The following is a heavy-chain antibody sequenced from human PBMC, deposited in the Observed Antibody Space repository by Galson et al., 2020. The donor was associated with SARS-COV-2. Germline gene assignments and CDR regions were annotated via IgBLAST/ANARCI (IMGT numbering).Heavy chain of an antibody. CDR3: ARDRLGYCSSTSCHHGYYYYGMDV. D-gene: IGHD2-2*01. J-gene: IGHJ6*02. CDR1: GGSISSGGYY. Sequence: SETLSLTCTVSGGSISSGGYYWSWIRQHPGKGLEWIGYIYYSGSTYYNPSLKSRVTISVDTSKNQFSLKLSSVTAADTAVYYCARDRLGYCSSTSCHHGYYYYGMDVWGQGTTVTVSS. V-gene: IGHV4-31*03. CDR2: IYYSGST.